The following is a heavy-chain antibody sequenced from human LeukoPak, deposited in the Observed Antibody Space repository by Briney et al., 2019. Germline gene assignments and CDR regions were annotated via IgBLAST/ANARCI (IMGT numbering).Heavy chain of an antibody. J-gene: IGHJ4*02. CDR1: GFTFSNYW. Sequence: GGSLRLSCAASGFTFSNYWMSWVRQAPGKGLEWVANIQQDGSERYYVDSVKGRFTISRDNAKNSLYLQMNSLRAEDTAVYYCAREVSEGFDFWGQGTLVTVSS. CDR2: IQQDGSER. D-gene: IGHD3-22*01. V-gene: IGHV3-7*01. CDR3: AREVSEGFDF.